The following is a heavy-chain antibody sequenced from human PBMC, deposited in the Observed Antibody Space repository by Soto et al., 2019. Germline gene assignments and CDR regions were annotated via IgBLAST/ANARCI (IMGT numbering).Heavy chain of an antibody. CDR2: IIPIFGTA. CDR1: GGTFSSYA. CDR3: ARRWLQFRGGWFDP. V-gene: IGHV1-69*13. J-gene: IGHJ5*02. Sequence: SVKVSCKASGGTFSSYAISWVRQAPGQGLEWMGGIIPIFGTANYAQKFQGRVTITADESTSTAYMELSSLRSEDTVVYYCARRWLQFRGGWFDPWGQGTLVTVSS. D-gene: IGHD5-12*01.